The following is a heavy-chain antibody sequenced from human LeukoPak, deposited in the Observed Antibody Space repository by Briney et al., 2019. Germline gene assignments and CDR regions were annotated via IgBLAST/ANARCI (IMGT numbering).Heavy chain of an antibody. CDR3: ATYRQVLLPFES. CDR2: ISGSGAKT. Sequence: SGGSLRLSCAASGFTFSTYAMNWVRQAPGKGLEWVSAISGSGAKTYYADSVRGRFTISRDNSKSTLSLQMNSLRAEDTAIYYCATYRQVLLPFESWGQGTLVTVSS. CDR1: GFTFSTYA. J-gene: IGHJ4*02. D-gene: IGHD2-8*02. V-gene: IGHV3-23*01.